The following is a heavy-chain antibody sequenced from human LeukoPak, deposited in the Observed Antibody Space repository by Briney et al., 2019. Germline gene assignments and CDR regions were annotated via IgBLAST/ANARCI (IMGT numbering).Heavy chain of an antibody. CDR1: GFTFSSYA. D-gene: IGHD2-21*02. Sequence: TGGSLRLSCAASGFTFSSYAMSWVRQAPGKGLEWVSAISGSGGSTYYADSVKGRFTISRDNSKNTLYLQMNSLRAGDTAVYYCAKVAIVVVTAIGDDAFDIWGQGTMVTVSS. V-gene: IGHV3-23*01. CDR2: ISGSGGST. J-gene: IGHJ3*02. CDR3: AKVAIVVVTAIGDDAFDI.